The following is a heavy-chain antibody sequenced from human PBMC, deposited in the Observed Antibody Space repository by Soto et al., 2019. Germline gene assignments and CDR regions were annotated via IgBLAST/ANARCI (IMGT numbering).Heavy chain of an antibody. J-gene: IGHJ4*02. CDR2: ISYDGSNK. CDR3: AKAWSSGWYSGVMDY. Sequence: GGSLRLSCAASGFTLSSYGMHWVRQAPGKGLEWVAVISYDGSNKYYADSVKGRFTISRENSKNTLYLQMNSLRAEDTAVYYCAKAWSSGWYSGVMDYWGQGTMVTVSS. CDR1: GFTLSSYG. D-gene: IGHD6-13*01. V-gene: IGHV3-30*18.